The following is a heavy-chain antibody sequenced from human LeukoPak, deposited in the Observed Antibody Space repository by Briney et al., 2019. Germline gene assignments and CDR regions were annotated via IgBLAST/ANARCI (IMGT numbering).Heavy chain of an antibody. CDR2: INHRGGT. CDR3: ARAYYYDSSAAIDY. J-gene: IGHJ4*02. CDR1: GGSFSGYY. Sequence: SETLSLTCGVYGGSFSGYYWNWIRQPPGMGLEWIGEINHRGGTGYNPSLKSRVTMSVDTSKNVFSLKLSSVTAANTAVYYCARAYYYDSSAAIDYWGQGILVTVSS. D-gene: IGHD3-22*01. V-gene: IGHV4-34*01.